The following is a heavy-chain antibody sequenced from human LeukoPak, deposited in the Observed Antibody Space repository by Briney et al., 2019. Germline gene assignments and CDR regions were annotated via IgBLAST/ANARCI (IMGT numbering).Heavy chain of an antibody. J-gene: IGHJ3*02. V-gene: IGHV4-61*02. CDR3: ARGPYSYDSSGAFDI. D-gene: IGHD3-22*01. CDR1: GDSISSGDYY. CDR2: ISSSGST. Sequence: SETLSLTYTVSGDSISSGDYYWSWIRQPAGKGLEWIGRISSSGSTNYNPSLKSRVTISVDTSKNQFSLKLSSVTAADTAVYFCARGPYSYDSSGAFDIWGQGTMVTVSS.